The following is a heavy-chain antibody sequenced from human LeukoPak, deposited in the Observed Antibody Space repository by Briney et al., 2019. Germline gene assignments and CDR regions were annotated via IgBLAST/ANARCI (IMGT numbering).Heavy chain of an antibody. CDR2: ISYDGSNK. V-gene: IGHV3-30*04. Sequence: GGSLRLSCAASGFTFSSYAMHWVRQAPGKGLEWVAVISYDGSNKYYADSVKGRFTISRDNSKNTLYLQMNSLRAEDTAVYYCAKVTSYGDYSYYFDYWGQGTLVTVSS. J-gene: IGHJ4*02. D-gene: IGHD4-17*01. CDR1: GFTFSSYA. CDR3: AKVTSYGDYSYYFDY.